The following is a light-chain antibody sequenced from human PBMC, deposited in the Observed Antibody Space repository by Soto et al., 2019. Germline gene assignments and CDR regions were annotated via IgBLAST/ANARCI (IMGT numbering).Light chain of an antibody. J-gene: IGLJ3*02. Sequence: QSVLTQPPSVSGAPGQRVTISCTGSSSNIGAGYDVHWYQQLPGTAPKLLIYGNSNRPSGVPDLFSGSKSGTSASLAITGLQAEAEADYYCQSYDSSLSGWVFGGGTKVTVL. V-gene: IGLV1-40*01. CDR1: SSNIGAGYD. CDR2: GNS. CDR3: QSYDSSLSGWV.